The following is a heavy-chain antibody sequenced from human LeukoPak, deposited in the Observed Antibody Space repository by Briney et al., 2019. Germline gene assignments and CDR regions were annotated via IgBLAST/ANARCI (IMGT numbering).Heavy chain of an antibody. D-gene: IGHD6-19*01. V-gene: IGHV4-39*07. CDR3: ASRGYSSGGRVDY. CDR1: GGSISSSSYH. CDR2: IYYSGST. Sequence: SETLSLTCTVSGGSISSSSYHWGWIRQPPGKGLEWIGSIYYSGSTNYNPSLKSRVTISVDTSKNQFSLKLSSVTAADTAVYYCASRGYSSGGRVDYWGQGTLVTVSS. J-gene: IGHJ4*02.